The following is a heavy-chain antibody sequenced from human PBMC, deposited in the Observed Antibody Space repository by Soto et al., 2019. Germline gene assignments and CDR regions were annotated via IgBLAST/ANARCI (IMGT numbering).Heavy chain of an antibody. V-gene: IGHV3-30-3*01. CDR2: ISLDGVNK. D-gene: IGHD4-17*01. Sequence: GGSLRLSCVASGFTFGSYAMHWVRQAPGKGLEWVAVISLDGVNKYYAESFQGQVTISADKSISTAYLQWSSLKASDTAMYYCARPGRVDYGDYRANDYWGQGTLVTVSS. CDR1: GFTFGSYA. CDR3: ARPGRVDYGDYRANDY. J-gene: IGHJ4*02.